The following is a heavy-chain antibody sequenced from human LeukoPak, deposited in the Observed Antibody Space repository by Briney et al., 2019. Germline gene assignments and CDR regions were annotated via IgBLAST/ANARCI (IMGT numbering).Heavy chain of an antibody. J-gene: IGHJ4*02. Sequence: GGSLRLSCAASGFTFSSYAMSWVRQAPGKGLEWVSAISGSGGSTYYADSVKGRFTISRDNSKNTLYLQMNSLRAEDTAVYYCAKGAFISFAYGSGSYYWGQGTLVTVSS. D-gene: IGHD3-10*01. CDR3: AKGAFISFAYGSGSYY. CDR2: ISGSGGST. V-gene: IGHV3-23*01. CDR1: GFTFSSYA.